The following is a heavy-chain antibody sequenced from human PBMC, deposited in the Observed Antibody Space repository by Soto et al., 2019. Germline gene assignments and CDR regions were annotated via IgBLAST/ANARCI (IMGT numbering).Heavy chain of an antibody. Sequence: EVQLVESGGGLVQPGGSLRLSCAASGFTFSSYWMHWVRQAPGKGLVWVSRINGDGSSTSYADSVKGRFTISRDNAKNTLYLQMNNLRAEDTAVYYCVRTSLVVAAATREDYWGQGTLVTVSS. CDR2: INGDGSST. D-gene: IGHD2-15*01. CDR3: VRTSLVVAAATREDY. V-gene: IGHV3-74*01. CDR1: GFTFSSYW. J-gene: IGHJ4*02.